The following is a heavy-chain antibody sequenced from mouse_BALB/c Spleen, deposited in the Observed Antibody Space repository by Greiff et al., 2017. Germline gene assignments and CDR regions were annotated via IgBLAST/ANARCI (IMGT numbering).Heavy chain of an antibody. CDR3: ARGPYYSYYFDY. CDR1: GYSFTSYY. J-gene: IGHJ2*01. D-gene: IGHD1-1*01. V-gene: IGHV1S135*01. CDR2: IDPFNGGT. Sequence: VQLKESGPELMKPGASVKISCKASGYSFTSYYMHWVKQSHGKSLEWIGYIDPFNGGTSYNQKFKGKATLTVDKSSSTAYMHLSSLTSEDSAVYYCARGPYYSYYFDYWGQGTTLTVSS.